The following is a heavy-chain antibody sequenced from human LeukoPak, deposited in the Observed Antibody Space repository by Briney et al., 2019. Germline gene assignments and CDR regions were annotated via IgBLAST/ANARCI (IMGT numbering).Heavy chain of an antibody. CDR1: GFTFSNYA. D-gene: IGHD3-9*01. CDR2: ISGNGGST. CDR3: AKDVFELYDIYDH. Sequence: GGSLRLSCTASGFTFSNYAMSWVRQAPGKGLEWVSAISGNGGSTFDADSVKGRSTISRDNSKSTLYLQMNSLRAEDTAIYYCAKDVFELYDIYDHWGQGTLVTVSS. V-gene: IGHV3-23*01. J-gene: IGHJ4*02.